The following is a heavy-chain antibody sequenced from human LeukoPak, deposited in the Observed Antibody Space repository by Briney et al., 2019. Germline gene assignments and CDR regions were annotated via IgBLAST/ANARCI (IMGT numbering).Heavy chain of an antibody. CDR2: IKEDGSIQ. Sequence: GGSLGLSCVASGFTFSSYWMTWVRQAPGKGLEWLANIKEDGSIQYYLDSVRGRFTISRDNAKTSVYLQLNSLRADDTAVYYCARDVWTGVAVSDYWGQGTLVTVSS. CDR1: GFTFSSYW. CDR3: ARDVWTGVAVSDY. D-gene: IGHD6-19*01. J-gene: IGHJ4*02. V-gene: IGHV3-7*01.